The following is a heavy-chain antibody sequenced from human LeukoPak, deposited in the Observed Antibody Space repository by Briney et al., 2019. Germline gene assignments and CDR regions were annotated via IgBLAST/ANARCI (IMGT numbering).Heavy chain of an antibody. Sequence: TGGSLRLSCAASGFTFSSYGMHWVRQAPGKGLEWVAFIRYDGSNKYYADSVKGRFTISRDNSKNTLYLQMNSLRAEDTAVYYCAKDLGYSKTIDCWGQGTLVTVSS. D-gene: IGHD4-11*01. V-gene: IGHV3-30*02. CDR3: AKDLGYSKTIDC. J-gene: IGHJ4*02. CDR1: GFTFSSYG. CDR2: IRYDGSNK.